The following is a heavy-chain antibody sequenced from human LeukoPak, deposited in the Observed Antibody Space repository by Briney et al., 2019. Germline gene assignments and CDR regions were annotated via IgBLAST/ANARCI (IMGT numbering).Heavy chain of an antibody. CDR1: GYTFTSYY. CDR2: INPSGGST. CDR3: ARDSKGSVTTFSYYYYYMDV. V-gene: IGHV1-46*01. Sequence: ASVKVSCKASGYTFTSYYIHWVRQAPGQGLEWMGIINPSGGSTSYAQKFQGRVTMTRDMSTSTVYMELSSLRSEDTAVYYCARDSKGSVTTFSYYYYYMDVWGKGTTVTVSS. D-gene: IGHD4-17*01. J-gene: IGHJ6*03.